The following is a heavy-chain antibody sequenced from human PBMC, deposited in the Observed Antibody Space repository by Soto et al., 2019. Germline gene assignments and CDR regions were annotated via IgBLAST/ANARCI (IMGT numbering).Heavy chain of an antibody. CDR1: GYTFTSYG. V-gene: IGHV1-18*01. J-gene: IGHJ4*02. D-gene: IGHD6-13*01. CDR2: ISAYNGNT. CDR3: ARAESGIAAAGTDY. Sequence: KSAASVKVSCKASGYTFTSYGISWVRQAPGQGLEWMGWISAYNGNTNYAQKLQGRVTMTTDTSTSTAYMELRSLRSDDTAVYYCARAESGIAAAGTDYWGQGTLVTVSS.